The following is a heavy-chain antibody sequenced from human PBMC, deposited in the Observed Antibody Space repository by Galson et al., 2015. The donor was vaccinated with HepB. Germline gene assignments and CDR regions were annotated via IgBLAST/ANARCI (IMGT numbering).Heavy chain of an antibody. CDR2: ISWSGGTI. CDR3: ARGWDSGSQVDY. Sequence: SLRLSCAASGFTFSSYSMNWVRQAPGKGLEWVSYISWSGGTIYYADSVKGRFTISRDNAKNSLYLQMNSLRDEDTAVYYCARGWDSGSQVDYWGQGTLVTVSS. J-gene: IGHJ4*02. D-gene: IGHD1-26*01. V-gene: IGHV3-48*02. CDR1: GFTFSSYS.